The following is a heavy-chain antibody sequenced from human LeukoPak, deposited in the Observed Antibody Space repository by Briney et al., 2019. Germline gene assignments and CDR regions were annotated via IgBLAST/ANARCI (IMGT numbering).Heavy chain of an antibody. J-gene: IGHJ4*02. Sequence: PGGSLRLSCAASGFTFSNAWMSWVRQAPGKGLEWVSAISGSGGSTYYADSVKGRFTISRDNSKNTLYLQMNSLRAEDTAVYYCAKDSRTMVRGVIIVLFDYWGQGTLVTVSS. V-gene: IGHV3-23*01. D-gene: IGHD3-10*01. CDR3: AKDSRTMVRGVIIVLFDY. CDR1: GFTFSNAW. CDR2: ISGSGGST.